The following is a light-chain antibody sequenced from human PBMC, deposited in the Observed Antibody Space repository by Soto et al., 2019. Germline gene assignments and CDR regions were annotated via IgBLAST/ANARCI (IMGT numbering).Light chain of an antibody. J-gene: IGLJ3*02. CDR1: SSDVGGYNY. V-gene: IGLV2-14*01. CDR2: EVS. CDR3: SSYASSSTRV. Sequence: QSAPTQPASVSGSPGQSITISCTGTSSDVGGYNYVSWYQQHPGKAPKLMVYEVSNRPSGVSIRFSGSRSGNTASLTISGLQAEDEADYYCSSYASSSTRVFGGGTKLTVL.